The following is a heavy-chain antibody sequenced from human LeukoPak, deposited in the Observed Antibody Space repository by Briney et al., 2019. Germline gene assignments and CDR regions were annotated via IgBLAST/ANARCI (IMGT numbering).Heavy chain of an antibody. CDR2: ISYDGSNK. Sequence: GGSLRLSCAASGITFRSYGMHWVRQAPGKGLEEVAVISYDGSNKYYADSVKGRFTISRDNSKNTLYLQMNSLRAEDTAVYYCAKVGPQYCSTTSCYFDYWGQGTLVTVSS. V-gene: IGHV3-30*18. D-gene: IGHD2-2*01. CDR3: AKVGPQYCSTTSCYFDY. CDR1: GITFRSYG. J-gene: IGHJ4*02.